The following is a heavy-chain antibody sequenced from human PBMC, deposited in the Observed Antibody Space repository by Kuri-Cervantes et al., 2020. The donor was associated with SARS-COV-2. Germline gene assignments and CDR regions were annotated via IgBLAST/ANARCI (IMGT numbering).Heavy chain of an antibody. CDR1: GYPFTGYY. V-gene: IGHV1-2*02. CDR3: AKVAVGATHPNYYMDV. J-gene: IGHJ6*03. D-gene: IGHD1-26*01. Sequence: ASVKVSCKASGYPFTGYYMHWVRQAPGQGLEWVGWINPNSGGTNYAQKFQGRVTMTRDTSISTAYMELSRLRSDDTAVYYCAKVAVGATHPNYYMDVWGKGTTVTVSS. CDR2: INPNSGGT.